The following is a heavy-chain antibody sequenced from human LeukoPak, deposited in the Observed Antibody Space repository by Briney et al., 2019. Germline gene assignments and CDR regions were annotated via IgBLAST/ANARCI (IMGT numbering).Heavy chain of an antibody. CDR3: ARERWHCRVNCYSVYYYALDV. CDR1: GYTFTNHA. V-gene: IGHV1-3*01. Sequence: GASVKVSCKASGYTFTNHAIHWVRQAPGQRLEWMGWINPGNGDTKYSQNFQGGVTVTSDTSAATAYVELNSLTSEDTAVYYCARERWHCRVNCYSVYYYALDVWGQGTTVTV. J-gene: IGHJ6*02. D-gene: IGHD2-15*01. CDR2: INPGNGDT.